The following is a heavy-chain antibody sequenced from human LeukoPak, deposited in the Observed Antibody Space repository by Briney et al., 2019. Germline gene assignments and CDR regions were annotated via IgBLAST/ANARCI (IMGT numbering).Heavy chain of an antibody. J-gene: IGHJ5*02. V-gene: IGHV4-31*03. CDR1: GGSISSGFYF. CDR2: ISTSGYT. CDR3: AKDHGLLRPLDT. D-gene: IGHD3-16*01. Sequence: PSETLSLTCTVSGGSISSGFYFWTWIRLHPGKGLEWIGYISTSGYTSYSPSLKSRVIISADTSKNLFSLELRSVTAADTAMYFCAKDHGLLRPLDTWGQGTLVTVSS.